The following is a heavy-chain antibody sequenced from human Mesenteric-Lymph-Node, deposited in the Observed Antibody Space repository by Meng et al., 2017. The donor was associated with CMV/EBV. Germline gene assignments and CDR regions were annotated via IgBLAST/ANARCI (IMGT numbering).Heavy chain of an antibody. V-gene: IGHV4-59*01. CDR1: GVSISSYY. J-gene: IGHJ4*02. D-gene: IGHD3-3*01. CDR3: ARMRFLEWSHYFDY. Sequence: SETLSLTCTASGVSISSYYWSWIRQPPGKGLEWIGYSYNSGNTNYNPSLKSRVTISVDTSKKQLSLKLSSVTAADTAVYYCARMRFLEWSHYFDYWGQGTLVTVSS. CDR2: SYNSGNT.